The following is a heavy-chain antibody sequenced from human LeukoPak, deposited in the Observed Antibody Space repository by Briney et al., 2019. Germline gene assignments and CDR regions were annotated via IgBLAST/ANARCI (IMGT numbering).Heavy chain of an antibody. CDR2: ISGSGVST. J-gene: IGHJ4*02. Sequence: GGSLRLSCVASGFIFSSYAMSWVRQAPGKGLEWVSGISGSGVSTYYADSVKGRFTISRDNSKNTLYLQMNSLRAEDTAVYYCSKLKSELPARPLFDYWGQGTLVTVSS. CDR3: SKLKSELPARPLFDY. V-gene: IGHV3-23*01. CDR1: GFIFSSYA. D-gene: IGHD6-6*01.